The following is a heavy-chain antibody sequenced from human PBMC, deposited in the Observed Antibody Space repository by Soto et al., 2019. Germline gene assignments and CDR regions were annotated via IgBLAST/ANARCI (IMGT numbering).Heavy chain of an antibody. J-gene: IGHJ5*02. Sequence: GESLKISCTGFGYTFTTFWISWVRQMPGKGLEWMGRIDPGDTYATYSPAFQGHVTISADKATSTAYLQWSSLKASDTAMYFCARIYCTTTTCNSWFDPWGQGTLVTVSS. CDR1: GYTFTTFW. CDR2: IDPGDTYA. V-gene: IGHV5-10-1*01. D-gene: IGHD2-2*01. CDR3: ARIYCTTTTCNSWFDP.